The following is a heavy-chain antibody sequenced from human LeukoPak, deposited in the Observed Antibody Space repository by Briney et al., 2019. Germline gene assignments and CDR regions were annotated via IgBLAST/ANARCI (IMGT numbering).Heavy chain of an antibody. J-gene: IGHJ6*03. CDR2: IYYSGST. CDR3: ASEGIAAEDYYYYMDV. Sequence: PSETLSLTFTVSGGSISSYYWSWIRQPPGKGLEWIGYIYYSGSTNYNPPLKSRVTISVDTSKNQFSLKLSSVTAADTAVYYCASEGIAAEDYYYYMDVWGKGTTVTVSS. D-gene: IGHD6-13*01. CDR1: GGSISSYY. V-gene: IGHV4-59*01.